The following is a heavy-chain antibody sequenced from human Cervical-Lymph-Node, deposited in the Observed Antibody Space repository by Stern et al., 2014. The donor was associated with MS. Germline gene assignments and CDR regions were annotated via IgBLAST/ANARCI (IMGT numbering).Heavy chain of an antibody. CDR1: GYTFTRYD. V-gene: IGHV1-46*04. CDR2: IVPGVGST. CDR3: ARSGLGGAVGS. Sequence: QVQLVQSGAEVRKPGASVKVSCKTSGYTFTRYDIHWVRQAPGQGLEWMGLIVPGVGSTTYAQTWLGRVSMTRDTSATTVYMELSSLRSEDTAVYYCARSGLGGAVGSWGQGTLVTVSA. J-gene: IGHJ5*02. D-gene: IGHD3-10*01.